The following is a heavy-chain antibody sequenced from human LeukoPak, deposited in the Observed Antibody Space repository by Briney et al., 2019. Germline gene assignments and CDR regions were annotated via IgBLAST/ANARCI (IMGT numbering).Heavy chain of an antibody. J-gene: IGHJ4*02. CDR3: ARVALRDGYNPLPFDY. V-gene: IGHV1-69*06. CDR1: GGTFSSYA. D-gene: IGHD5-24*01. CDR2: IIPIFGTA. Sequence: VASVKVSCKASGGTFSSYAISWVRQAPGQGLEWMGRIIPIFGTANYAQKFQGRVTITANKTTSTAYMELSSLRSEDTAVYYCARVALRDGYNPLPFDYWGQGTLVTVSS.